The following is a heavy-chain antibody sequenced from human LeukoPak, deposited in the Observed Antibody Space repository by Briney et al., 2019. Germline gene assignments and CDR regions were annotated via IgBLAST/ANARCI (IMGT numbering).Heavy chain of an antibody. CDR2: ISGSGDKT. CDR3: GEGH. CDR1: GFTFSNFA. V-gene: IGHV3-23*01. Sequence: GESLRLSCAASGFTFSNFAMIWVRQAPGKGLEWVSAISGSGDKTHYADSVKGRFTISRDNSKSVLYMQLNNLRLEDTAVYYCGEGHWGRGTLVTVSS. J-gene: IGHJ4*02.